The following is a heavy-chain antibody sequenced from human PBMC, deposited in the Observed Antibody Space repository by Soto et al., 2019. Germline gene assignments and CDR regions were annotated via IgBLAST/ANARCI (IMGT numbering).Heavy chain of an antibody. CDR3: ATAYDFWSGYYATDY. V-gene: IGHV3-9*01. CDR1: GFTFDDYA. J-gene: IGHJ4*02. D-gene: IGHD3-3*01. Sequence: GGSLRLSCAASGFTFDDYAMHWVRQAPGKGLEWVSGISWNSGSIGYADSVKGRFTISRDNAKNSLYLQMNSLRAEDTALYYCATAYDFWSGYYATDYWGQGTLVTVSS. CDR2: ISWNSGSI.